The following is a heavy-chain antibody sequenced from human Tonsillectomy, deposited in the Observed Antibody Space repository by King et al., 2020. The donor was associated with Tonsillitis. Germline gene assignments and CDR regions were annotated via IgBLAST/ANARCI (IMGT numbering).Heavy chain of an antibody. CDR3: ARGLVVTSY. J-gene: IGHJ4*02. CDR1: GGSISSYY. CDR2: IYYSGSP. V-gene: IGHV4-59*01. D-gene: IGHD2-21*02. Sequence: VQLQESGPGLVKPSETLSLTCTVSGGSISSYYWSWIRQPPGKGLEWIGYIYYSGSPNYNPSLKSRVTISVDTSKNQFSLNLSSVTAADTAVYCWARGLVVTSYWGQGTQGTVSS.